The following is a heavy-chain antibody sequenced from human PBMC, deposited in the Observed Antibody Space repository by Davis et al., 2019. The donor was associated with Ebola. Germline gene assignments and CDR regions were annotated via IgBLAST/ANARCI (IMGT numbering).Heavy chain of an antibody. CDR3: AGAGADY. D-gene: IGHD3-10*01. Sequence: PGGSLRLSCAASGFIFTNYYMSWVRQAPGKGLEWVANINQDGSWKNYLDSVKGRFTISRDNTKNSLYLQMNSLRAEDSAVYYGAGAGADYWGQGTLVTVSS. V-gene: IGHV3-7*04. CDR1: GFIFTNYY. CDR2: INQDGSWK. J-gene: IGHJ4*02.